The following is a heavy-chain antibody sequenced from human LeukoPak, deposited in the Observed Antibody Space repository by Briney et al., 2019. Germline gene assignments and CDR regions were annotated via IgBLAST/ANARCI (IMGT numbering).Heavy chain of an antibody. CDR1: GFTFSSYG. V-gene: IGHV3-23*01. J-gene: IGHJ4*02. CDR2: TSGSGSST. CDR3: ARGERGPGFDY. Sequence: GGSLRLSCAASGFTFSSYGMSWVRQAPGKGLEWVSGTSGSGSSTYYADSVKGRFTISRDNAKNSLYLQMNSLRAEDTAVYYCARGERGPGFDYWGQGTLVTVSS. D-gene: IGHD7-27*01.